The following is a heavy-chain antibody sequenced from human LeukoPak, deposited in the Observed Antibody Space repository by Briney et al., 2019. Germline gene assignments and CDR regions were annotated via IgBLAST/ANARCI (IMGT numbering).Heavy chain of an antibody. J-gene: IGHJ6*02. CDR2: IIPILGIA. V-gene: IGHV1-69*04. D-gene: IGHD5-12*01. CDR3: ARDRYAPGGMDV. CDR1: GGTFSSYA. Sequence: SVKVSCKASGGTFSSYAISWVRQAPGQGLEWMGRIIPILGIANYAQKFQGRVTITADKSTSTAYMELSSLRSEDTAVYYCARDRYAPGGMDVWAKGPRSPSP.